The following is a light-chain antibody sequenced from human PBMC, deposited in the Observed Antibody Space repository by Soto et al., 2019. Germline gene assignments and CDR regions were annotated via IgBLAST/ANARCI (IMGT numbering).Light chain of an antibody. J-gene: IGKJ1*01. CDR2: AAS. CDR1: QSISSY. CDR3: QQSDSTPWT. Sequence: DIQMTQSPSSLSASVGARVTITCRASQSISSYLNWYQQKPGKAPNLLIYAASSLQSGVPSRFSGSGSGTDFTLTISSLQPEDFATYYCQQSDSTPWTFGQGTKVEIK. V-gene: IGKV1-39*01.